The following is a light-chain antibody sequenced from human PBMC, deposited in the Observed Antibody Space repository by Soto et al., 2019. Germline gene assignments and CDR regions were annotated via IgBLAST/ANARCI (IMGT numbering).Light chain of an antibody. Sequence: EIVMTQSPATLSVSPVERATLSCRASQSVSSSNLAWYQQKPAQAPRLLIYAASNGATGIPDRFSGSGSGTDFTLTISRLEPEDFAVYYCQQYNTSPRTFGQGTKVDIK. CDR2: AAS. CDR3: QQYNTSPRT. V-gene: IGKV3-20*01. J-gene: IGKJ1*01. CDR1: QSVSSSN.